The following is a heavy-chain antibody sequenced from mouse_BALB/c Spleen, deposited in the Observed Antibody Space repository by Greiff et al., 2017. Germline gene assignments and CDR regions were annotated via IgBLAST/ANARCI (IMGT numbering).Heavy chain of an antibody. CDR3: ASYTTVVEGAMDY. CDR1: GYSITSGYY. J-gene: IGHJ4*01. CDR2: ISYDGSN. V-gene: IGHV3-6*02. D-gene: IGHD1-1*01. Sequence: EVKLMESGPGLVKPSQSLSLTCSVTGYSITSGYYWNWIRQFPGNKLEWMGYISYDGSNNYNPSLKNRISITRDTSKNQFFLKLNSVTTEDTATYYCASYTTVVEGAMDYWGQGTSVTVSS.